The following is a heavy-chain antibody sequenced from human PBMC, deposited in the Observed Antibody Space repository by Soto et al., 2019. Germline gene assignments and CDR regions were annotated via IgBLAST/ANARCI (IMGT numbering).Heavy chain of an antibody. CDR2: VTGDGVTT. D-gene: IGHD4-4*01. Sequence: GGSRRLSCAASGLTFSNYAMSWVRQAPGKGLEWVSTVTGDGVTTSYADSVKGRFTISRDNSKNTLYLQMSGLRADDTAVHYCARVAVTAYYFDYWGQGTLVTVSS. CDR1: GLTFSNYA. CDR3: ARVAVTAYYFDY. V-gene: IGHV3-23*01. J-gene: IGHJ4*02.